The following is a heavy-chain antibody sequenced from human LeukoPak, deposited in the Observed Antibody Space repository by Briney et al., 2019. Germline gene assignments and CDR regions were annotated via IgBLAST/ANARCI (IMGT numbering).Heavy chain of an antibody. CDR3: AREYSSSWNYYGMDV. V-gene: IGHV3-33*01. D-gene: IGHD6-13*01. Sequence: GRSLRLSCAASGFTFSSYGMHWVRQAPGKGLEWVAVIWYDGSNKYYADSVKGRFTISRDNSKNTLYPQMNSLRAEDTAVYYCAREYSSSWNYYGMDVWGQGTTVTVSS. CDR1: GFTFSSYG. CDR2: IWYDGSNK. J-gene: IGHJ6*02.